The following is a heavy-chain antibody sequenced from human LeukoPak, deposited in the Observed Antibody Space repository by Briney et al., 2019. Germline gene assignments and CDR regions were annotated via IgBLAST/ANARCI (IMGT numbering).Heavy chain of an antibody. CDR1: GGSISSYY. CDR2: IYSSGST. CDR3: ARGRALYEPSENAFDI. V-gene: IGHV4-4*07. Sequence: PSETLSHTCTVSGGSISSYYWSWIRQPAGKGLEWIGRIYSSGSTNYSPSLKSRVTISVDTSKNQFSLKLSSVTAADTAVYYCARGRALYEPSENAFDIWGQGTMVTVSS. J-gene: IGHJ3*02. D-gene: IGHD5/OR15-5a*01.